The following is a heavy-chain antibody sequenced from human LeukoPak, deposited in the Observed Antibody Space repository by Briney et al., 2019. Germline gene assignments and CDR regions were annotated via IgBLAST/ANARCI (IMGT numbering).Heavy chain of an antibody. Sequence: GGSLRLSCAASANTFSNYWMTWVRQAPGKGLEWVASIKPDGTEEYYVDSVKGRFTISRDNAKNSLYLQMNSLRAEDTAVYYCASPEWLPDSIDIWGQGTMVTVSS. J-gene: IGHJ3*02. CDR3: ASPEWLPDSIDI. CDR1: ANTFSNYW. CDR2: IKPDGTEE. V-gene: IGHV3-7*01. D-gene: IGHD3-3*01.